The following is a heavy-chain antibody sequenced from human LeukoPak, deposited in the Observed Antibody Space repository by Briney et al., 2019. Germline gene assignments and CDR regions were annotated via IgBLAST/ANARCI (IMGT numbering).Heavy chain of an antibody. D-gene: IGHD1-1*01. V-gene: IGHV3-21*01. CDR2: IRYSSSYI. CDR1: GFTFSSYS. CDR3: ASLWQLERPYYFDY. J-gene: IGHJ4*02. Sequence: GGSLRLFCAASGFTFSSYSMNWVRQPPGKGLEWVSSIRYSSSYIYYADLVKRRFTVYRDIEKNSLYRPMQRLSAEDTAVYNCASLWQLERPYYFDYWGQGTLVTVSS.